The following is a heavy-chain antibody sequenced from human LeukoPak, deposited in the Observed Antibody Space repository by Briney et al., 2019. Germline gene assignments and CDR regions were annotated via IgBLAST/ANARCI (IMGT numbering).Heavy chain of an antibody. CDR3: ARSGDSSGIFDY. CDR1: GGTFSSYA. CDR2: IIPIFGTA. V-gene: IGHV1-69*05. D-gene: IGHD3-22*01. Sequence: SVKVSCKASGGTFSSYAISWVRQAPGQGLEWMGGIIPIFGTANYAQKFQGRVTITTDESTSTAYMELSSLRSEDTAVYYCARSGDSSGIFDYWGQGTLVTVSS. J-gene: IGHJ4*02.